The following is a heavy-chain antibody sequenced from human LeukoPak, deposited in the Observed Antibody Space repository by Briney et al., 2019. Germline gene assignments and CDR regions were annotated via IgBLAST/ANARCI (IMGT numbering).Heavy chain of an antibody. D-gene: IGHD2-15*01. CDR3: ARAREAPANVFPDH. CDR1: GFTFSRYW. J-gene: IGHJ4*02. CDR2: INQDGSEK. V-gene: IGHV3-7*01. Sequence: PGGSLRLSCAASGFTFSRYWMTWVRQSPGKGLEWVANINQDGSEKYYGDSVTGRFTISRDNAENSLFLQMNSLRADGTGVYYCARAREAPANVFPDHWGQGVVVTVSS.